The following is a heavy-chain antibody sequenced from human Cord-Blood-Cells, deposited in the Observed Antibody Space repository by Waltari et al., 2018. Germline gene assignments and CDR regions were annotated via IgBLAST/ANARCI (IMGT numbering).Heavy chain of an antibody. CDR2: IIPIVGTA. CDR3: ARADDFWSGYYDAFDI. V-gene: IGHV1-69*01. CDR1: GGTFSSYA. Sequence: QVQLVQSGAEVKKPGSSVKVSCKASGGTFSSYAISWVRLAPGQGLEWMGGIIPIVGTANYAQKFQGRVTITADESTSTAYMELSSLRSEDTAVYYCARADDFWSGYYDAFDIWGQGTMVTVSS. J-gene: IGHJ3*02. D-gene: IGHD3-3*01.